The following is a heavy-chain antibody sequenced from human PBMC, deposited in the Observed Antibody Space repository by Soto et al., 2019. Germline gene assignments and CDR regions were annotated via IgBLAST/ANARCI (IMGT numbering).Heavy chain of an antibody. V-gene: IGHV3-23*01. Sequence: GGSLRLSCAASGFSFSSYDMTWVRQAPGQGLEWVSSLSVTGGGPYYADSVRGRFTMSRDNSKNTLALEMSGLRADDSAVYYCAKGREHTTSEKLCFDNWGQGPLATVPQ. D-gene: IGHD1-26*01. J-gene: IGHJ4*02. CDR1: GFSFSSYD. CDR3: AKGREHTTSEKLCFDN. CDR2: LSVTGGGP.